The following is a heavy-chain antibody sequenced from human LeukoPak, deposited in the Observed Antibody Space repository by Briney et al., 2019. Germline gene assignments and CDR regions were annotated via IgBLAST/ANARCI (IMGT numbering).Heavy chain of an antibody. D-gene: IGHD1-14*01. J-gene: IGHJ4*02. CDR1: GGTFSSYA. V-gene: IGHV1-69*06. Sequence: GASVKVSCRASGGTFSSYAISWVRQAPGQGLEWMGGIIPIFGTANYAQKFRGRVTITADKSTRTAYMELSSLTSDDTAVYYCARAKRNQFYKRGFDYWGRGSLITVSS. CDR3: ARAKRNQFYKRGFDY. CDR2: IIPIFGTA.